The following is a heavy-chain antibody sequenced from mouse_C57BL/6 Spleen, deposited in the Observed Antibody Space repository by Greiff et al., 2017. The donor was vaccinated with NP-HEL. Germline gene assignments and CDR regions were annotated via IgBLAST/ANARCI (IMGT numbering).Heavy chain of an antibody. Sequence: QVQLQQSGAELVKPGASVKLSCKASGYTFTEYTIHWVKQRSGQGLEWIGWFYPGSGSIKYNEKFKDKATLTADKSSSTVYMERSRLTSDASAVYVCARRRGYYALDYWGQGTSVTVSS. CDR2: FYPGSGSI. CDR1: GYTFTEYT. J-gene: IGHJ4*01. V-gene: IGHV1-62-2*01. CDR3: ARRRGYYALDY.